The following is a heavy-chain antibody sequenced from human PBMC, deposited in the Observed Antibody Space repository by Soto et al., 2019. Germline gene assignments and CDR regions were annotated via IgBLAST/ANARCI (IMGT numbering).Heavy chain of an antibody. Sequence: EPLSLTCAVYGGSFSGYYWSWIRQPPGKGLEWIGEINHSGSTNYNPSLKRRITISVDTSKNQFSLKQSSVTAADTAVYYYARFNGAYSNYFDYWGQGTLVTVSS. CDR2: INHSGST. V-gene: IGHV4-34*01. J-gene: IGHJ4*02. CDR1: GGSFSGYY. D-gene: IGHD2-15*01. CDR3: ARFNGAYSNYFDY.